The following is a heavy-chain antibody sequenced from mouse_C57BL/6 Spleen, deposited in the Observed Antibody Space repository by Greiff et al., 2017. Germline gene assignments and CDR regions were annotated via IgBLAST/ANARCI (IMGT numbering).Heavy chain of an antibody. V-gene: IGHV7-1*01. Sequence: VQLMESGGGLVQSGRSLRLSCATSGFTFSDFYMEWVRQAPGKGLEWIAASRNKANDYTTEYSASVKGRFIVSRDTSQSILYLQMNALRAEDTAIYYCARDARYYGSRHWYFDVWGTGTTVTVSS. CDR1: GFTFSDFY. J-gene: IGHJ1*03. CDR2: SRNKANDYTT. D-gene: IGHD1-1*01. CDR3: ARDARYYGSRHWYFDV.